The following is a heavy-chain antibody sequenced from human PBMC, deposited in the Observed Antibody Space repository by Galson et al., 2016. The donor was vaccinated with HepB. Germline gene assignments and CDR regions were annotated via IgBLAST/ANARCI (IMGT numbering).Heavy chain of an antibody. CDR2: VFHSGST. J-gene: IGHJ4*02. V-gene: IGHV4-4*02. CDR1: GVSITSPNW. Sequence: SETLSLTCAVSGVSITSPNWCTWVRQPPGKGLEWIGEVFHSGSTYYNPSLMSRVTISLDKSKNQLSLMLTSVTAADTAVYYCARHIAVAGTRGFDYWGQGALVTVSS. CDR3: ARHIAVAGTRGFDY. D-gene: IGHD6-19*01.